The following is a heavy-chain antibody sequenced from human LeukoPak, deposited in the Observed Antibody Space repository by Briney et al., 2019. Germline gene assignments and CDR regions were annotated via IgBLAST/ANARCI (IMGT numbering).Heavy chain of an antibody. CDR3: ARLQRITMAGPDYWYFDL. CDR1: GDSISSYY. D-gene: IGHD3-10*01. CDR2: ISYSGST. V-gene: IGHV4-59*01. J-gene: IGHJ2*01. Sequence: SETLSLTCTVSGDSISSYYWSWIRQPPEKGLEWIAYISYSGSTNYNPSPKSRVIISVDTSKTQFSLKMNSVTAADTAVYYCARLQRITMAGPDYWYFDLWGRGTLVTVSS.